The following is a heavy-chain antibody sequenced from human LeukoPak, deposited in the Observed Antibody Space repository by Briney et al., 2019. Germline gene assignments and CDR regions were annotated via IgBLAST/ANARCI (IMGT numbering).Heavy chain of an antibody. CDR2: IYHSGST. D-gene: IGHD6-19*01. J-gene: IGHJ5*02. Sequence: SETLSLTCTVSGDSISSSSSYWGWIRQPPGEGLEWIGEIYHSGSTNYNPSLKSRVTISVDKSKNQFSLKLSSVTAADTAVYYCARCIAVADPSWFDPWGQGTLVTVSS. CDR3: ARCIAVADPSWFDP. V-gene: IGHV4-39*07. CDR1: GDSISSSSSY.